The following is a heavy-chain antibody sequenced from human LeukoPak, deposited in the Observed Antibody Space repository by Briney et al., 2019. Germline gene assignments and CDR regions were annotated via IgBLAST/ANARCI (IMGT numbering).Heavy chain of an antibody. V-gene: IGHV3-48*02. CDR3: ARERGFDP. CDR2: IISTGTTV. Sequence: GGSLRLSCAASGFTFSTYTMNWVRQAPGKGLEWVSSIISTGTTVYYADSVRGRFTISRDNAGNSLYLQMNSLRDEDTAVYYCARERGFDPWGQGTLVTVSS. CDR1: GFTFSTYT. J-gene: IGHJ5*02.